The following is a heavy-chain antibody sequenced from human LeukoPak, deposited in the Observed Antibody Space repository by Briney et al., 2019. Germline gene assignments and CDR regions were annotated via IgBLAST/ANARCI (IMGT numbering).Heavy chain of an antibody. Sequence: GGSLRLSCAASGFTFSSYGMHWVRQAPGKGLEGVAVISYDGSNKYYADSVKGRFTISRDNSKNTLYLQMNSLRAEDTAVYYCAKEPGGIAARYYFDYWGQGTLVTVSS. J-gene: IGHJ4*02. CDR2: ISYDGSNK. CDR3: AKEPGGIAARYYFDY. CDR1: GFTFSSYG. V-gene: IGHV3-30*18. D-gene: IGHD6-6*01.